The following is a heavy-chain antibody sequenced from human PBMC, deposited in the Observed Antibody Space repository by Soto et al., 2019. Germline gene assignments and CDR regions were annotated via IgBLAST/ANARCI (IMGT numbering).Heavy chain of an antibody. CDR3: PRDWRGYSYGHYYYYGMDV. V-gene: IGHV4-31*03. CDR2: IYYSGST. D-gene: IGHD5-18*01. Sequence: SETLSLTCTVSGGSISSGGYYWSWIRQHPGNGLEWIGYIYYSGSTYYNPSLKSRVTISVDTSKNQFSLKLSSVTAADTAVYYCPRDWRGYSYGHYYYYGMDVWGHGTT. J-gene: IGHJ6*01. CDR1: GGSISSGGYY.